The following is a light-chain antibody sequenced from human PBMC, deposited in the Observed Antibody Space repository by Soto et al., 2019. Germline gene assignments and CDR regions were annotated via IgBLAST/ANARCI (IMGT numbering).Light chain of an antibody. Sequence: QSVLTQPASVSGSPGQSITISCTGTSSDVGDYDYVSWYQQHPGKAPKLMIYAVTNRPSGVSNRFSGSKSGNTASLIISGLQAEDEADYYCNSFTSTNTWVFGGGTKVTVL. V-gene: IGLV2-14*01. CDR1: SSDVGDYDY. CDR3: NSFTSTNTWV. J-gene: IGLJ3*02. CDR2: AVT.